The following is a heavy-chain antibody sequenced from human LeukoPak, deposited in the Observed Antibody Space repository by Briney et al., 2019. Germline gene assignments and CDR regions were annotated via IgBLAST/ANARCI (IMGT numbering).Heavy chain of an antibody. CDR3: ARPDGGCSSTSCHFDP. D-gene: IGHD2-2*01. CDR2: ISGSGGST. V-gene: IGHV3-23*01. Sequence: GGSLRLSCAASGFTFSSYAMSWVRQAPGKGLEWVSAISGSGGSTYYADSVKGRFTISRDNSKNTLYLQMNSLRAEDTAVYYCARPDGGCSSTSCHFDPWGQGTLVTVSS. CDR1: GFTFSSYA. J-gene: IGHJ5*02.